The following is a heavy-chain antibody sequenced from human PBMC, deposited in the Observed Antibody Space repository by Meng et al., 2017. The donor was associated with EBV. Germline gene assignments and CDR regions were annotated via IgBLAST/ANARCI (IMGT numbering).Heavy chain of an antibody. D-gene: IGHD6-6*01. CDR2: IIPIFGTA. Sequence: QVQLVQVGAEGENPWSSVKVSCKASGGTLSSYAISWVRQAPGQGLEWMGGIIPIFGTANSAPKLQGRVTITADESTSTAYMELSSLRSEDTAVYYCARDLSSSSPYFDYWGQGPLVTVSS. CDR1: GGTLSSYA. CDR3: ARDLSSSSPYFDY. J-gene: IGHJ4*02. V-gene: IGHV1-69*12.